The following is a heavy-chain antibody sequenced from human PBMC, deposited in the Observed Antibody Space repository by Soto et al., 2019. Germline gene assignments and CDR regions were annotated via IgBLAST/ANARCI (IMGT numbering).Heavy chain of an antibody. CDR2: ISAYNGNT. V-gene: IGHV1-18*01. Sequence: QVQLVQSGAEVKKPGASVKVSCKASGYTFTSYGISWVRQAPGQGLEWMGWISAYNGNTNYAQKPQGRVTMTTETSTSTAYMELRSLVSDATAVYYCAGNRGGGWGSYYGYWGQGTLVTVSS. CDR3: AGNRGGGWGSYYGY. CDR1: GYTFTSYG. J-gene: IGHJ4*02. D-gene: IGHD3-10*01.